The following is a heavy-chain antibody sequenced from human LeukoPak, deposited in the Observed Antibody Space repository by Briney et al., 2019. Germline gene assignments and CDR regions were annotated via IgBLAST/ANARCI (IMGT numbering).Heavy chain of an antibody. J-gene: IGHJ4*02. D-gene: IGHD6-13*01. CDR3: ARGGLRIAAAV. Sequence: GGSLRLSCAASRFTFSSYWMHWVRQAPGKGLEWVANIKQDGSEKYYVDSVKGRFTISRDNAKNSLYLQMNSLRAEDTAVYYCARGGLRIAAAVWGQGTLVTVSS. CDR1: RFTFSSYW. V-gene: IGHV3-7*01. CDR2: IKQDGSEK.